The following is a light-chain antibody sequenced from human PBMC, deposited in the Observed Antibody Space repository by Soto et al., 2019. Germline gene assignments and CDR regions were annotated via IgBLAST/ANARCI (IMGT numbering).Light chain of an antibody. CDR3: QQYGSSPLT. Sequence: EIVFTQSPSTLSLSPVERATLSCRASQSVSSSYLAWYQQKPGQAPRLLIYGASSRATGIPDRFSGSGSGTDFTLTISRLEPEDFAVYYCQQYGSSPLTVGGGSKV. J-gene: IGKJ4*01. CDR2: GAS. CDR1: QSVSSSY. V-gene: IGKV3-20*01.